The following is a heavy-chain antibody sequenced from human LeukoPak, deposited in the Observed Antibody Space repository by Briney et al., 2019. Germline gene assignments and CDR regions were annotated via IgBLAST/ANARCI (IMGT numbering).Heavy chain of an antibody. D-gene: IGHD2-8*02. J-gene: IGHJ4*02. CDR1: GFTFSFHW. CDR3: ARDGGVRGRLAYFDY. CDR2: IKHDGSEE. V-gene: IGHV3-7*01. Sequence: GGSLRLSCAASGFTFSFHWMHWVRQAPGEGLEWVANIKHDGSEEYYVDSVNGRFTISRDNAKKSLYLQMNSLRSEDTAVYYCARDGGVRGRLAYFDYWGQGNLVAVSS.